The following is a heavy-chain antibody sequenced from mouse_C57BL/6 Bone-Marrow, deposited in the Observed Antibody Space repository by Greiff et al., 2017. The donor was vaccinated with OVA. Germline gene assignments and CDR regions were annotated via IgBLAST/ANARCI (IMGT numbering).Heavy chain of an antibody. D-gene: IGHD2-14*01. J-gene: IGHJ3*01. CDR1: GFTFSSYG. V-gene: IGHV5-6*02. CDR3: ARRGTPLAY. CDR2: ISSGGSYT. Sequence: EVKLMESGGDLVKPGGSLKLSCAASGFTFSSYGMSWVRQTPDKRLEWVATISSGGSYTYYPDSVKGRFTISRDNAKNTLYLQMSSLKSEDTAMYYCARRGTPLAYWGQGTLVTVSA.